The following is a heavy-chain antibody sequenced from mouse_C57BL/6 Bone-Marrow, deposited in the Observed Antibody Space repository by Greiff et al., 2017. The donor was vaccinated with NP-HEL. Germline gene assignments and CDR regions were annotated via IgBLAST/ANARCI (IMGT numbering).Heavy chain of an antibody. CDR3: ARGAIITTVVAEPNFDY. CDR1: GYSITSGYD. CDR2: ISYSGST. Sequence: EVKLVESGPGMVKPSQSLSLTCTVTGYSITSGYDWHWIRHFPGNKLEWMGYISYSGSTNYNPSLKSRISITHDTSKNHFFLKLNSVTTEDTATYYCARGAIITTVVAEPNFDYWGQGTTLTVSS. D-gene: IGHD1-1*01. J-gene: IGHJ2*01. V-gene: IGHV3-1*01.